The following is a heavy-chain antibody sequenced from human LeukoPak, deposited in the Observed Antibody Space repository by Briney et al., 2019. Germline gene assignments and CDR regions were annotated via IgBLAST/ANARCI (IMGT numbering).Heavy chain of an antibody. CDR3: AKQTGEDGCDYVDY. D-gene: IGHD3-10*01. Sequence: GWSVRLSYAASVFTFRSCAMRWVRLAPGTGREWVSAISGRGGSTYYAVSVKGRSTISRDNSKHTLYLQMNSLRAEDTAVYYCAKQTGEDGCDYVDYWSQGTLVTVSS. CDR2: ISGRGGST. V-gene: IGHV3-23*01. J-gene: IGHJ4*02. CDR1: VFTFRSCA.